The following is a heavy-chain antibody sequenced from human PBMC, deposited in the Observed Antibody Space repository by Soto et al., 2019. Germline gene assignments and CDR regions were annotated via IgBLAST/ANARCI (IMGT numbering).Heavy chain of an antibody. V-gene: IGHV3-73*01. CDR1: GFTFGGSA. Sequence: GGSLRLSCAASGFTFGGSAMHWVRQASGKGLEWVGHIRSKTNSYATAYAESVKGRFTISRDDSMNTAYLQMNSLKTEDTAVYFCTRQTDAVQWLVVPTDYNFDYWGQGTMVTVYS. CDR2: IRSKTNSYAT. D-gene: IGHD6-19*01. J-gene: IGHJ4*02. CDR3: TRQTDAVQWLVVPTDYNFDY.